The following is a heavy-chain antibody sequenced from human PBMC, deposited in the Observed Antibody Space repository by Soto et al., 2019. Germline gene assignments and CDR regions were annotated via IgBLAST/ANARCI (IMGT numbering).Heavy chain of an antibody. V-gene: IGHV3-43*01. CDR2: INWDGRIT. CDR1: GFIFDDFT. D-gene: IGHD6-13*01. J-gene: IGHJ4*02. CDR3: AKDEGAAVESPGD. Sequence: EVQLVESGGTVIQPGGSLRLSWAASGFIFDDFTMHWVRLLPGKGLRWVSNINWDGRITMYADSVKGRFTISRDNTTSNLYLNMNSLGSDDTDLYYWAKDEGAAVESPGDWGQGTLGTVAS.